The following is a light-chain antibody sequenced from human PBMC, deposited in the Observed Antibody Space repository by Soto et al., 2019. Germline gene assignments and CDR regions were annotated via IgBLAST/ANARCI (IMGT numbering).Light chain of an antibody. Sequence: EIVLTQSPGTLSLSPGERATLSSRASQSVSSNYLAWLQQKPGQAPRLLIYGASSRATGIPDRFSGSGSGTDFTLTISRLEPEDFAVFYCQQYGSTPWTFGQGTKVEIK. CDR3: QQYGSTPWT. V-gene: IGKV3-20*01. CDR2: GAS. CDR1: QSVSSNY. J-gene: IGKJ1*01.